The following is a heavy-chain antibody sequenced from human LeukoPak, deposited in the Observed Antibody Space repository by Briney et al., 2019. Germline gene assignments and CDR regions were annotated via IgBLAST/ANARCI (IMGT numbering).Heavy chain of an antibody. Sequence: ASVKVSCKASGYTCTGYYIHWVRQAPGLGLEWMGWINANSGGTTYAQKFQGRITMTGDTSISTVYMELSRLRSDDTAVYYCARANILTGSAFDPWGQGTLVTVSS. CDR2: INANSGGT. J-gene: IGHJ5*02. D-gene: IGHD3-9*01. CDR3: ARANILTGSAFDP. CDR1: GYTCTGYY. V-gene: IGHV1-2*02.